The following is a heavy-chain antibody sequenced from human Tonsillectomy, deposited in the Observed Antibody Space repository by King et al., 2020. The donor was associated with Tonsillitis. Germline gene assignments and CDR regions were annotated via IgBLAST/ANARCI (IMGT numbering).Heavy chain of an antibody. CDR2: INSDGSST. V-gene: IGHV3-74*01. CDR1: GFTFSSYW. CDR3: ARDNSGIYPLDY. J-gene: IGHJ4*02. D-gene: IGHD1-26*01. Sequence: VQLVESGGGLVQPGGSLRLSCAASGFTFSSYWMHWVRQGPGKGLVWVSLINSDGSSTTYADSVKGRFTITRDNAKNTLYLQMNSLRAEDTAVYYCARDNSGIYPLDYWGQGTLVTVSS.